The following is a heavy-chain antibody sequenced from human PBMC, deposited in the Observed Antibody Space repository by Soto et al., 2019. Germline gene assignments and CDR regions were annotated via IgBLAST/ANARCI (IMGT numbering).Heavy chain of an antibody. CDR1: AFSLGTSAVG. J-gene: IGHJ3*01. V-gene: IGHV2-5*02. CDR3: ARRLRGTGTVAFDS. D-gene: IGHD1-1*01. Sequence: QITLKASGPTLVKPTEALTLTCNFSAFSLGTSAVGGGWMRQPPGKALEFLALSYWDADKRSSPSLKRRLTITKQTSNDQVVLTMTKMDPVDTATYDCARRLRGTGTVAFDSWGQGAMVTVSS. CDR2: SYWDADK.